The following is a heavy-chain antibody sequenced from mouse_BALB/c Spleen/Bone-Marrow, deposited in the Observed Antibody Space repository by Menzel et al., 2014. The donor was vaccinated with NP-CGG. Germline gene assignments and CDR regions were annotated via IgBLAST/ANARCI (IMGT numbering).Heavy chain of an antibody. V-gene: IGHV7-3*02. Sequence: EVQGVESGGGLVQPGGSLRLSCATSGFTFTDYYMSWVRQPPGKALEWLGFIRNKPNGYTTEYSASAKGRFTISRDNSQSILYLQMNTLRAEDSATYYCARDDYGRGYWGQGTTLTVSS. D-gene: IGHD1-1*01. CDR1: GFTFTDYY. CDR2: IRNKPNGYTT. J-gene: IGHJ2*01. CDR3: ARDDYGRGY.